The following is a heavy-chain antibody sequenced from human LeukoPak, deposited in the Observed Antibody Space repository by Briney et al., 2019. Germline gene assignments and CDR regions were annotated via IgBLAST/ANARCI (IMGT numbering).Heavy chain of an antibody. Sequence: SETLSLTCTVSGGSISSYYWSWIRQPPGKGLEWIGYIYYSGSTNYNPSLKSRVTISVDTSKNQFSLKLSSVTAADTAVYYCARSRPYCSSTSCHERPGAFDIWGQGTMVTVSS. J-gene: IGHJ3*02. CDR2: IYYSGST. CDR1: GGSISSYY. CDR3: ARSRPYCSSTSCHERPGAFDI. D-gene: IGHD2-2*01. V-gene: IGHV4-59*01.